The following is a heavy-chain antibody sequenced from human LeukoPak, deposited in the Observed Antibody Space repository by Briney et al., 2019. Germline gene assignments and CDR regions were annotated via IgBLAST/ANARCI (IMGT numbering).Heavy chain of an antibody. D-gene: IGHD1-26*01. Sequence: GGSLRLSCAASGFTFSSYAMSWVRQAPGKGLEWVSGISGSGGGTYYADSVKGRFTISRDNSKNTLYLQMNSLRAEDTAVYYCAKKTSGSCLRPLDYWGQGTLVTVSS. CDR3: AKKTSGSCLRPLDY. CDR2: ISGSGGGT. V-gene: IGHV3-23*01. CDR1: GFTFSSYA. J-gene: IGHJ4*02.